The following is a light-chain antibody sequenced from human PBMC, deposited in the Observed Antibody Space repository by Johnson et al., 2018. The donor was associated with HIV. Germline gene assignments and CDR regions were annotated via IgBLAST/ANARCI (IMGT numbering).Light chain of an antibody. CDR1: SSNIGNNY. V-gene: IGLV1-51*01. CDR2: DNN. Sequence: QSVLTQPPSVSAAPGQKVTISCSGSSSNIGNNYVSWYQQLPGTAPKLLIYDNNKRPSGIPDRFSGSKSGTSATLGITGLQTGDEADYYCGTWDSSLSASYRVGTGTTVTVL. J-gene: IGLJ1*01. CDR3: GTWDSSLSASYR.